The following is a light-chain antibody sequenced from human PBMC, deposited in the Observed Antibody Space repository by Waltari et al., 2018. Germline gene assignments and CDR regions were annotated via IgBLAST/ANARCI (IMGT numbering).Light chain of an antibody. Sequence: NFMLTQPHSVSESPGKTLIISCTRISGSIASNSVQWYQQRPGRAPTTVIYEDNERPSGVPDRFSGTIDSSSNSASLTISGLKTEDEADYYCQSYDTSNHNVVFGGGTKLTVL. J-gene: IGLJ2*01. V-gene: IGLV6-57*03. CDR3: QSYDTSNHNVV. CDR2: EDN. CDR1: SGSIASNS.